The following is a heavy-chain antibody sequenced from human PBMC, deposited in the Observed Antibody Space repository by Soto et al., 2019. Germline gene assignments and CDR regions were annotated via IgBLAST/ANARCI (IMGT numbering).Heavy chain of an antibody. CDR2: IIPIFGTA. Sequence: ASVKVSCKASGGTFSSYAISWVRQAPGQGLEWMGGIIPIFGTANYAQKFQGRVTITADESTSTAYMELSSLRSEDTAVYYCASSWGYYYYYGMDVWGQGTAVTVSS. V-gene: IGHV1-69*13. CDR3: ASSWGYYYYYGMDV. D-gene: IGHD3-16*01. J-gene: IGHJ6*02. CDR1: GGTFSSYA.